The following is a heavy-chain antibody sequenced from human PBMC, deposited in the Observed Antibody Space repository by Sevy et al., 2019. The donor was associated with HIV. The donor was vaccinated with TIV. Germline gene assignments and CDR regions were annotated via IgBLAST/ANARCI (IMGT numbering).Heavy chain of an antibody. V-gene: IGHV3-23*01. D-gene: IGHD1-1*01. CDR3: ARGGRHRDVYNRKDAFDI. CDR1: GFTFSSYA. Sequence: GGSLRLSCAASGFTFSSYAMSWVRQAPGKGLEWVSTISGSGGSTYYADSVQGRFTISRDNSKNTLYLEMNSLRAEDTAVYYCARGGRHRDVYNRKDAFDIWGQGTMVTVSS. CDR2: ISGSGGST. J-gene: IGHJ3*02.